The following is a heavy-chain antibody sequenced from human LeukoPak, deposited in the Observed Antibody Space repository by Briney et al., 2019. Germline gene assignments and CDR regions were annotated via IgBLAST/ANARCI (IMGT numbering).Heavy chain of an antibody. CDR2: IYHSGST. D-gene: IGHD3-10*01. CDR1: GGSISSGGYS. CDR3: ARVAVLPYAFDI. V-gene: IGHV4-30-2*01. Sequence: SQTLSLTCAVSGGSISSGGYSWSWIRQPPGKGLEWIGYIYHSGSTYYNPSLKNRVTISVDRSKNQFSLKLSSVTAADTAVYYCARVAVLPYAFDIWGQGTMVTVSS. J-gene: IGHJ3*02.